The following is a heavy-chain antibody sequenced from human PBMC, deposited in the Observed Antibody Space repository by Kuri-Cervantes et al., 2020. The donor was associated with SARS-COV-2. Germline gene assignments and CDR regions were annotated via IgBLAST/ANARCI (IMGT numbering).Heavy chain of an antibody. CDR2: IIPIFGTA. V-gene: IGHV1-69*13. D-gene: IGHD3-3*01. Sequence: SVKVSCKASGGTFSSYAISWARQAPGQGLEWMGGIIPIFGTANYAQKFQGRVTITADESTSTAYMELSSLRSEDTAVYCCARPERFFGVVIPQGGAFDIWGQGTMVTVSS. J-gene: IGHJ3*02. CDR1: GGTFSSYA. CDR3: ARPERFFGVVIPQGGAFDI.